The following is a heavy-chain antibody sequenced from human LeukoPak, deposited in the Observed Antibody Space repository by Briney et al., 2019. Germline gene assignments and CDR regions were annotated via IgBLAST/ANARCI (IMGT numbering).Heavy chain of an antibody. D-gene: IGHD2-15*01. CDR2: INPNSGGT. J-gene: IGHJ5*02. CDR3: ARAEYCSGGSCFNWFDP. V-gene: IGHV1-2*02. CDR1: GYTFTGYY. Sequence: GASVKVSCKASGYTFTGYYMHWVRQAPGQGLEWMGWINPNSGGTNYAQKFQGRVTMTRDTSISTAYMELSRLRSDDTAVYYCARAEYCSGGSCFNWFDPWGQGTLVTVSS.